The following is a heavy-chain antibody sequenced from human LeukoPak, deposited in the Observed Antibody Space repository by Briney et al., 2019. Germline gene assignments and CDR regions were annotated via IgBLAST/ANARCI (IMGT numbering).Heavy chain of an antibody. Sequence: PGGSLRLSCAASGFTFSDYYMSWVRQGPGKGLEWVSGISGSGGGTYYADSVKGRFTISRDNSKNTLYLQMNSLRAEDTAVYYCVRDGEGVAISVNYWFDPWGQGTLVTVSS. J-gene: IGHJ5*02. D-gene: IGHD3-10*01. CDR3: VRDGEGVAISVNYWFDP. V-gene: IGHV3-23*01. CDR1: GFTFSDYY. CDR2: ISGSGGGT.